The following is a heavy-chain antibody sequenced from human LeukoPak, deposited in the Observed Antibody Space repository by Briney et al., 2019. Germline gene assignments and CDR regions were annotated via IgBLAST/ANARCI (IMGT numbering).Heavy chain of an antibody. J-gene: IGHJ4*02. CDR1: GFTFSSYE. CDR3: AKNAYSSGSYPFDY. CDR2: ISSSGSTI. V-gene: IGHV3-48*03. Sequence: GGSLRLSCAASGFTFSSYEMNWVRQAPGKGLEWVSYISSSGSTIYYADSVKGRFTISRDNAKNSLYLQMNSLRAEDTALYYCAKNAYSSGSYPFDYWGQGTLVTVSS. D-gene: IGHD3-10*01.